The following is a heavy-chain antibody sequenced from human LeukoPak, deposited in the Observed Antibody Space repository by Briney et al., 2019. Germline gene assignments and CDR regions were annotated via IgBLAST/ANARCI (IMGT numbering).Heavy chain of an antibody. CDR3: AKAGCSSTTCYTNY. Sequence: HPGRSLRLSCAVSGFTFEDYAMQWVRQAPGKGLEWVSGISWNSGSIDYADSVKGRSTISRDNAKNSLYLQMNSLRTEDTALYYCAKAGCSSTTCYTNYWGQGTLVTVSS. V-gene: IGHV3-9*01. CDR2: ISWNSGSI. J-gene: IGHJ4*02. CDR1: GFTFEDYA. D-gene: IGHD2-2*02.